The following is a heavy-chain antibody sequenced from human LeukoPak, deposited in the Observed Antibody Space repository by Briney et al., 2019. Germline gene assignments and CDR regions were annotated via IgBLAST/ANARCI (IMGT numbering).Heavy chain of an antibody. J-gene: IGHJ4*02. CDR1: GFTFSSYS. Sequence: PGGSLRLSCAASGFTFSSYSMNWVRRAPGRGLEWVSSISSSSSYIYYADSVKGRFTISRDNAKNSLYLQMNSLRAEDTAVYYCARVVDIVVVAAAGPGGPSYYFDYWGQGTLVTVSS. CDR3: ARVVDIVVVAAAGPGGPSYYFDY. D-gene: IGHD2-15*01. CDR2: ISSSSSYI. V-gene: IGHV3-21*01.